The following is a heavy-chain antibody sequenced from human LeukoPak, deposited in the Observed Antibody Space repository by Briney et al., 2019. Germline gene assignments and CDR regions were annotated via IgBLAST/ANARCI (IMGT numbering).Heavy chain of an antibody. CDR2: ISSSSHYI. Sequence: PGGSLTLSCTASGFTFRSYTMNWLRQAPGKGLEWLSSISSSSHYIYYADSVKGRFTISRDNTRNSLFLQMSSLRAEDTAVYYCARDPGDFALDWGQGTLVTVSS. CDR1: GFTFRSYT. D-gene: IGHD7-27*01. CDR3: ARDPGDFALD. V-gene: IGHV3-21*01. J-gene: IGHJ4*02.